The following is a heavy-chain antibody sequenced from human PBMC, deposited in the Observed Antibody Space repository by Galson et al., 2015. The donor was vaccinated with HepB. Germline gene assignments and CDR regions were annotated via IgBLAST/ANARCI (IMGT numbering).Heavy chain of an antibody. CDR3: ARALRTGITSFGVVTNDALDI. V-gene: IGHV3-48*04. D-gene: IGHD3-3*01. CDR1: GFSFRWYS. J-gene: IGHJ3*02. CDR2: ISRSGDTM. Sequence: SLRLSCAASGFSFRWYSMNWVRQAPGKGLEWLPYISRSGDTMHYADSVKGRFTISRGNAKNSLYLQLNSLRAEDTAVYYCARALRTGITSFGVVTNDALDIWGQGTTVTVSS.